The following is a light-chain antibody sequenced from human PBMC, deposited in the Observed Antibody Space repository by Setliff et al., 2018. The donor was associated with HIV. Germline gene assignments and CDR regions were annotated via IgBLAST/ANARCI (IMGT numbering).Light chain of an antibody. CDR2: EVT. Sequence: QSVLTQPASVSGSPGQSITISCTGTSSDIGGYNFVSWYQHHPGKAPKLMIYEVTNRPSGVSNRFSGSKPGNTASLTISGLQADDEADYYCSSYTSSSPYVFGTGTKVTVL. J-gene: IGLJ1*01. V-gene: IGLV2-14*01. CDR1: SSDIGGYNF. CDR3: SSYTSSSPYV.